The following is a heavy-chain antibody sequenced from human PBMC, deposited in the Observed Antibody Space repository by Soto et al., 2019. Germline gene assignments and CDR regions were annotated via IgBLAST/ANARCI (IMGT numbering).Heavy chain of an antibody. CDR3: ASLDSYEGGIFS. V-gene: IGHV1-69*02. D-gene: IGHD3-16*01. J-gene: IGHJ5*02. CDR2: IIPALNVR. Sequence: QVQLVQSGAEVRQPGSSVTVSCKAPGDIFSRFGINWVRQAPGQGFEWMARIIPALNVRNFAHKLHARVSVTADTSTNTFYMELSSLRSDDTAVYFCASLDSYEGGIFSWGQGTLVTVSA. CDR1: GDIFSRFG.